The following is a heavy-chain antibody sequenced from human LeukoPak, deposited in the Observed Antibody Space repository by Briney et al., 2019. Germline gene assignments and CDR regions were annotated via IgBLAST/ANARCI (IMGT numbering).Heavy chain of an antibody. Sequence: ASVKVSCKASGYTFTSYGISWVRQAPGQGLEWMGWISAYNGNTNYAQKLQGRVTMTTDTSTSTAYMELRSLRSDDTAVYYCAREGAGDLDFWSGFRYRSNYYYYMDVWGKGTTVTVSS. CDR3: AREGAGDLDFWSGFRYRSNYYYYMDV. V-gene: IGHV1-18*01. J-gene: IGHJ6*03. CDR1: GYTFTSYG. CDR2: ISAYNGNT. D-gene: IGHD3-3*01.